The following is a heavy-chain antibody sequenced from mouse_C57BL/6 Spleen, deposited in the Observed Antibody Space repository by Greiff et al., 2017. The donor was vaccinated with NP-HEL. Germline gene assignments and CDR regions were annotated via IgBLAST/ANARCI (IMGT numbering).Heavy chain of an antibody. CDR1: GYSFTGYY. D-gene: IGHD1-1*01. CDR3: AREGYYYGSSYPFAY. J-gene: IGHJ3*01. V-gene: IGHV1-42*01. Sequence: EVQLQQSGPELVKPGASVKISCKASGYSFTGYYMNWVKQSPEKSLEWIGEINPSTGGTTYNQKFKAKATLTVDKSSSTAYMQLKSLTSEDSAVYYCAREGYYYGSSYPFAYWGQGTLVTVSA. CDR2: INPSTGGT.